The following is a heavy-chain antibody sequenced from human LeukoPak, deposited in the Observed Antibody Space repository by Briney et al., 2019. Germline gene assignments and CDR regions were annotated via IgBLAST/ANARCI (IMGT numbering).Heavy chain of an antibody. CDR3: ARVPGTSYYYYYMDV. Sequence: ASVKVSCKASGYIFTSYAIHWVRQAPGQRLEWVGWIAAANGDTKYSQKFQGRVTITRDTSASTAYMELSSLRSDDTAVYYCARVPGTSYYYYYMDVWGKGTTVTVSS. V-gene: IGHV1-3*01. J-gene: IGHJ6*03. CDR2: IAAANGDT. CDR1: GYIFTSYA.